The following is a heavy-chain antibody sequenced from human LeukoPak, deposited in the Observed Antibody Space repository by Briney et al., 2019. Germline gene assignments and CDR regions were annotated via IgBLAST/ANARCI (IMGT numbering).Heavy chain of an antibody. Sequence: GESLKISCKGSGYSFTSYWIGWVRQMPGKGLEWMGIIYPGGSDTRYSPSFQGQVTISADKSISTAYLQWSSLKASDTAMYYCARGTVAAGFWFDPRGQGTLVTVSS. CDR1: GYSFTSYW. CDR3: ARGTVAAGFWFDP. D-gene: IGHD6-19*01. V-gene: IGHV5-51*01. J-gene: IGHJ5*02. CDR2: IYPGGSDT.